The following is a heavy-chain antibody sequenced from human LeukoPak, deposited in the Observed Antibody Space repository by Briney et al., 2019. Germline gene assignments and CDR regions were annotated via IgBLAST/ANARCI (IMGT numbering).Heavy chain of an antibody. CDR3: ARGRGYYDSSGYYLDY. CDR2: IYYSGST. V-gene: IGHV4-59*01. D-gene: IGHD3-22*01. Sequence: SETLSLTCTVSGGSISSNYWSWIRQPPGKGLEWIGYIYYSGSTNYNPSLKSRVTISVDTSKNQFSLKLSSVTAADTAVYYCARGRGYYDSSGYYLDYWGQGTLVTVSS. J-gene: IGHJ4*02. CDR1: GGSISSNY.